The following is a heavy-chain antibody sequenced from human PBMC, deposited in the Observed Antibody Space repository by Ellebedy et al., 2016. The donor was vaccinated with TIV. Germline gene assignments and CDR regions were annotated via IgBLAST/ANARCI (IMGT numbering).Heavy chain of an antibody. J-gene: IGHJ4*02. V-gene: IGHV5-51*01. CDR3: ARRLRVADWVYLDY. CDR1: GYSFISYW. Sequence: GESLKISCQTSGYSFISYWIGWVRQMPGKGLEWMGIIYPDDSDTRYSPSFQGQVTISADKSISTAYLQWSSLKASDTAMYYCARRLRVADWVYLDYWGQGTLVIVSS. CDR2: IYPDDSDT. D-gene: IGHD3-9*01.